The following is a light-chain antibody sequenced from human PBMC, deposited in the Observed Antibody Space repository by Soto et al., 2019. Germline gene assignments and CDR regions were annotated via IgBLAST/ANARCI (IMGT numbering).Light chain of an antibody. CDR1: SSDVGGDDY. Sequence: QSALTQPASVSGSPGQSIAISCTGTSSDVGGDDYVSWYQQHPDRAPKLLIFDVLNRPSGVSDRFSGSKSGNTASLTISGLPAEDEADYYCSSYTNTSTLVVLGGGTKLTVL. CDR2: DVL. CDR3: SSYTNTSTLVV. V-gene: IGLV2-14*01. J-gene: IGLJ2*01.